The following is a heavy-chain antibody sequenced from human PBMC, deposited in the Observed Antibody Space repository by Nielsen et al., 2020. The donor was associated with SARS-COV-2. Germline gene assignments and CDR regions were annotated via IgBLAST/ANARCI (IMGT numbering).Heavy chain of an antibody. D-gene: IGHD3-10*01. V-gene: IGHV1-3*01. CDR1: GFSFINFA. CDR3: ARVHGSGSYQPFDY. CDR2: INAGNGNT. Sequence: ASVKVSCKASGFSFINFAIHWVRQAPGQGLEWMGWINAGNGNTKYSQKFQGRVTMTTDTSTSTAYMDLKSLRSDDTAVYYCARVHGSGSYQPFDYWGQGTLVTVSS. J-gene: IGHJ4*02.